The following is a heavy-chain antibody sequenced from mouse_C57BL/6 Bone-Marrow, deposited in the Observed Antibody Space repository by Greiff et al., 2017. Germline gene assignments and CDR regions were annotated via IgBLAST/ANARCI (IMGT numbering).Heavy chain of an antibody. D-gene: IGHD2-2*01. J-gene: IGHJ4*01. CDR3: ARDAGYDEEGYAMDY. CDR1: GFTFSDFY. CDR2: SRNKANDYTT. Sequence: DVKLVESGGGLVQSGRSLRLSCATSGFTFSDFYMEWVRQAPGKGLEWIAASRNKANDYTTEYSASVKGRFIVSRDTSQSILYLQMNALRAEDTAIYYCARDAGYDEEGYAMDYWGQGTSVTVSS. V-gene: IGHV7-1*01.